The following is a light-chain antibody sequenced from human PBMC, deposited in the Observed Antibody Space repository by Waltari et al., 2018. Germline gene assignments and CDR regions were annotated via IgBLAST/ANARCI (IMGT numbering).Light chain of an antibody. CDR2: DVS. V-gene: IGKV1-39*01. CDR1: QNIGNN. Sequence: DIQVTQSPSSLSASVGDRVSITCRASQNIGNNLNWYQQQPGRAPKLLIYDVSSLNSGVPSRFRGSSSGTEFTLTISSLQPVDFATYYCQQSFTIPVAFGGGTKVDI. J-gene: IGKJ4*01. CDR3: QQSFTIPVA.